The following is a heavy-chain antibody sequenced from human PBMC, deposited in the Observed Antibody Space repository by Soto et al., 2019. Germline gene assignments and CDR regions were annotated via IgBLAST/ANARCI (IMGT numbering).Heavy chain of an antibody. D-gene: IGHD6-19*01. CDR2: ISDDGGST. CDR1: GFTFSSFG. V-gene: IGHV3-23*01. Sequence: EVQLLDSGGGVVQPGGSLRLSCTASGFTFSSFGMSWVRQAPGKGLECVSAISDDGGSTYHADSVKGRFTISRDKSKNTLYLQRDSLRDEDTALYFCAKIGSGGQTRALDSWGQGKMVTVSS. J-gene: IGHJ3*02. CDR3: AKIGSGGQTRALDS.